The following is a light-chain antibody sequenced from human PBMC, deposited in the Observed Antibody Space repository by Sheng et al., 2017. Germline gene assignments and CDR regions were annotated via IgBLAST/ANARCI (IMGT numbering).Light chain of an antibody. CDR1: QTIRSH. Sequence: DIQMTQSPSSLSASVGDRVTITCRASQTIRSHLNWYQHKPGKAPKLLIYATSSLHSGVPSRFSGSGSETDFTLTISSLQPEDFATFYCQQSHSTPYTFGQGTKLXIK. CDR2: ATS. J-gene: IGKJ2*01. CDR3: QQSHSTPYT. V-gene: IGKV1-39*01.